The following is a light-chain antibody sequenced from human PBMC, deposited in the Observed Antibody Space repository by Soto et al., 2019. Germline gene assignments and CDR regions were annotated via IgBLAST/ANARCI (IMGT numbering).Light chain of an antibody. CDR2: AS. CDR1: QSVSDSY. Sequence: EIVLTQSPGTLFLSPGERATLSCRASQSVSDSYLAWYQQKPGQAPRLLIYASSRATGIPDRFSGSGSGTDFTLTISRLGPEDLEVYYCQHYGTSALFGPGTKVDIK. CDR3: QHYGTSAL. J-gene: IGKJ3*01. V-gene: IGKV3-20*01.